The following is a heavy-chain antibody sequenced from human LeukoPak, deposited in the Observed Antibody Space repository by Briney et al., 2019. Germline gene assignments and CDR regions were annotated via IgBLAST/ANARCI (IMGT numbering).Heavy chain of an antibody. CDR2: INHSGST. D-gene: IGHD3-22*01. V-gene: IGHV4-34*09. CDR3: AREDSSGSYWFDP. J-gene: IGHJ5*02. CDR1: GGSFSGYY. Sequence: SETLSLTCAVYGGSFSGYYWSWIRQPPGKGLEWIGEINHSGSTNYNPSLKSRVTISVDTSKNQFSLKLSSVTAADTAVYYCAREDSSGSYWFDPWGQGTLVTVSS.